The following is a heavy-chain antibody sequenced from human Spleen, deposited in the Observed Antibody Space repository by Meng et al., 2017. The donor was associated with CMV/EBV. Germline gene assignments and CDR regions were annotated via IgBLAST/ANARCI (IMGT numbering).Heavy chain of an antibody. V-gene: IGHV1-46*01. D-gene: IGHD5-12*01. Sequence: ASVQVSCKASGYTFTSYIFHWVRQAPGQGLEWMGIINPSGGSTRYAQKFQARVTMTRDTSASTVYMELSSLRSEDTAVYFCARGNKRYYRGSYYFDYWGQGTLVTVSS. CDR2: INPSGGST. CDR3: ARGNKRYYRGSYYFDY. CDR1: GYTFTSYI. J-gene: IGHJ4*02.